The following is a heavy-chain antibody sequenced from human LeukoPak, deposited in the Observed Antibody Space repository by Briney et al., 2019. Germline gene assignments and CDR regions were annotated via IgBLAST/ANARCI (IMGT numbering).Heavy chain of an antibody. CDR2: IYYSGST. CDR3: ASLTPGYFQY. V-gene: IGHV4-39*07. J-gene: IGHJ4*02. CDR1: GGSISSSSYY. Sequence: SETLSLTCTVSGGSISSSSYYWGWIRQPPGKGLEWIGSIYYSGSTYYNPSLKSRVTISVDTSKNQFSLKLSSVTAADTAVYYCASLTPGYFQYWGQGTLVTVSS. D-gene: IGHD3-10*01.